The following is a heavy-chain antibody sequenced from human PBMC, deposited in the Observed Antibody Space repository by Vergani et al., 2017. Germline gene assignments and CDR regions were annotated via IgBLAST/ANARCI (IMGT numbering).Heavy chain of an antibody. D-gene: IGHD3-3*01. Sequence: EVQLVESGGGLVQPGRSLRLSCAASGFTFDDYAMHWVRQAPGKGLEWVSGISWNSGSIGYADSVKGRFTISRDNAKNSLYLQMNSLRAEDTALYYCAKDQSGYYGHFDYWGQGTLVTVSS. CDR2: ISWNSGSI. CDR3: AKDQSGYYGHFDY. CDR1: GFTFDDYA. J-gene: IGHJ4*02. V-gene: IGHV3-9*01.